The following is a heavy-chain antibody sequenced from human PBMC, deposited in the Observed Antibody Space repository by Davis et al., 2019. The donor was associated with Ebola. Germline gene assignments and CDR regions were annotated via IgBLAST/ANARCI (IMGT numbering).Heavy chain of an antibody. J-gene: IGHJ3*02. V-gene: IGHV3-23*01. CDR2: ISGSGGST. CDR1: GFTFSSYA. D-gene: IGHD2/OR15-2a*01. CDR3: AKDNSNIRFDI. Sequence: GESLKISCAASGFTFSSYAMSWVRQAPGKGLEWVSAISGSGGSTYYADSVKGRFTISRDNSKNTLYLQMNSLRAEDKGVYYCAKDNSNIRFDIWGQGTMVTVSS.